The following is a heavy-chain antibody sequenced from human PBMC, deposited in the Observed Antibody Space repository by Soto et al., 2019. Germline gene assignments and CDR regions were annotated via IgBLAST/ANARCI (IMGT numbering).Heavy chain of an antibody. Sequence: WYTLALTCSVSGASINTYFWSWIRKPAGKGLEWIGRGYTSGTTNYNPSLKSRVTMSVDTSKKQVSLKLISLTAADTGLYYCARDEPDTGEGFDIWGQGTMVT. CDR3: ARDEPDTGEGFDI. CDR1: GASINTYF. V-gene: IGHV4-4*07. CDR2: GYTSGTT. D-gene: IGHD3-10*01. J-gene: IGHJ3*02.